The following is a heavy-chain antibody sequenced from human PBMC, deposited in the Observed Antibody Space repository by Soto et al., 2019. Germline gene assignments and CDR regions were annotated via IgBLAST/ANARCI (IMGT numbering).Heavy chain of an antibody. J-gene: IGHJ5*02. V-gene: IGHV3-23*01. D-gene: IGHD1-1*01. Sequence: ELQLLESGGGLAHQGESLTLSCAASEDSFDNSARTWVRQAPGTGLEWVSTTTNTGGTTHYADSVQGRFTASRDNFRNPLSLLINSLRAEDTAVYYCAKLRRGATGTEGFHPWGQGTLVTVSS. CDR1: EDSFDNSA. CDR2: TTNTGGTT. CDR3: AKLRRGATGTEGFHP.